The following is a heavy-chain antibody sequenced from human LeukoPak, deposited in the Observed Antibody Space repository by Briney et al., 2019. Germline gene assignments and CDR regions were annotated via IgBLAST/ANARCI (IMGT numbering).Heavy chain of an antibody. CDR2: INTNGNSA. D-gene: IGHD5-24*01. CDR1: GFTFSSYA. V-gene: IGHV3-74*01. Sequence: GGSLRLSCAASGFTFSSYAMSWVRQVPGKGLVWVAHINTNGNSATYADSVKGRFTISRDNAKSTLYLQMNSLRAEDTAVYYCARDNAYTFDYWGQGTLVTVSS. J-gene: IGHJ4*02. CDR3: ARDNAYTFDY.